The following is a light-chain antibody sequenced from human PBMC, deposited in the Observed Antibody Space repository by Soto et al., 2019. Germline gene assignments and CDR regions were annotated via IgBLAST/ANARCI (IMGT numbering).Light chain of an antibody. V-gene: IGKV1-39*01. CDR2: AAS. Sequence: DLQRTPSPSSLSASLVARATITCRASQSISSYLNWYQQKPGKAPKLLIYAASSLQSGVQSRFSGSGSGTDFTLTISSLQPEDFATDYCQQSYSTPRTFGQGTKVDIK. CDR1: QSISSY. CDR3: QQSYSTPRT. J-gene: IGKJ1*01.